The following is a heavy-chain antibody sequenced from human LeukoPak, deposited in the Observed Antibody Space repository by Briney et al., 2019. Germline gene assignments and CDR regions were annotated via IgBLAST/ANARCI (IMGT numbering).Heavy chain of an antibody. V-gene: IGHV4-59*01. CDR3: ARDIGAARSDY. J-gene: IGHJ4*02. D-gene: IGHD6-6*01. Sequence: SEALSLTCTVSGGSISGYYWSWIRQPPGKGLEWIGYIYYSGSAKYNPSLKSRVTISVDTSKNQFSLKLTSVTAADTAVYYCARDIGAARSDYWGQGTLVTVSS. CDR1: GGSISGYY. CDR2: IYYSGSA.